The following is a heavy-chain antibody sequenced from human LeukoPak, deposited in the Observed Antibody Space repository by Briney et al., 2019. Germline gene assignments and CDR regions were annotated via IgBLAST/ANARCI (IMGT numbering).Heavy chain of an antibody. J-gene: IGHJ6*03. Sequence: SETLSLTCTVSGGFISSYYWSWIRQPAGKGLEWIGRIYTSGSTNYNPSLKSRVTMSVDTSKNQFSLKLSSVTAADTAAYYCARGHYYYNSGSYYYMDVWGKGTTVTISS. CDR2: IYTSGST. V-gene: IGHV4-4*07. CDR1: GGFISSYY. D-gene: IGHD3-10*01. CDR3: ARGHYYYNSGSYYYMDV.